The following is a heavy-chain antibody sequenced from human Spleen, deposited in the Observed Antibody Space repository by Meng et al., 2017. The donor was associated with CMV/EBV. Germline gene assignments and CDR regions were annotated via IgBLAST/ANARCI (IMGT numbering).Heavy chain of an antibody. V-gene: IGHV3-23*01. CDR2: ITGSGGTK. J-gene: IGHJ4*02. Sequence: GGSLRLSCAASGFRFSNYGMSWVRQAPGKGLEWVSAITGSGGTKYYVDSAKGRFTISRDNSKNTLYLQMNSLRVEDTAVYYCARGLADFDYWGQGTLVTVSS. CDR3: ARGLADFDY. CDR1: GFRFSNYG. D-gene: IGHD3-16*01.